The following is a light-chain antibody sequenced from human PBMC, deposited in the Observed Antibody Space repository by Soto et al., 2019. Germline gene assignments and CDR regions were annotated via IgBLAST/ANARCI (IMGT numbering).Light chain of an antibody. CDR3: CSYTSISTSAV. V-gene: IGLV2-14*01. CDR2: EVS. J-gene: IGLJ2*01. Sequence: QSVLTQPASVSGSPGQSITISCTGTSSDIGDYTHVSWYQQHPGKAPKLIIYEVSDRPSGVYNRFSGSKSGNTASLTISGLQTEDEADYYCCSYTSISTSAVFGGGTKLTVL. CDR1: SSDIGDYTH.